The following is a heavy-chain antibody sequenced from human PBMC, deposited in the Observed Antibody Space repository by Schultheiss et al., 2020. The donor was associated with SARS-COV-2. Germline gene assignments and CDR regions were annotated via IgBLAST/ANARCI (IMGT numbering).Heavy chain of an antibody. J-gene: IGHJ4*02. CDR3: ARDGHYDILTGYYGLWDY. CDR1: GFTFSSYG. Sequence: GGSLRLSCAASGFTFSSYGMHWVRQAPGKGLEWVSSISSSSSYIYYADSVKGRFTISRDNAKNSLYLQMNSLRAEDTAVYYCARDGHYDILTGYYGLWDYWGQGTLVTVSS. V-gene: IGHV3-21*01. D-gene: IGHD3-9*01. CDR2: ISSSSSYI.